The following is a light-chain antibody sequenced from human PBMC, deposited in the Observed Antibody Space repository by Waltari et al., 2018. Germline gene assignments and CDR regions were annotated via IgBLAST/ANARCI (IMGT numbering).Light chain of an antibody. CDR1: NSNVGANS. CDR2: GNN. CDR3: ATWDDRLTAV. Sequence: QSILTQPPSASGTPGRTVTISCSGSNSNVGANSVCWYQQLPGTAPKLLSFGNNQGPSGVPDRFSGSKSGTSASLAIRGLRSEDEADYYCATWDDRLTAVFGGGTKLTVL. J-gene: IGLJ2*01. V-gene: IGLV1-47*01.